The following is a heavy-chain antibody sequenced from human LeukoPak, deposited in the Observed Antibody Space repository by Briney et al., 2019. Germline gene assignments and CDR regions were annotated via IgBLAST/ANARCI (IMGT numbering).Heavy chain of an antibody. D-gene: IGHD5-24*01. CDR1: GGSISISSYY. Sequence: SETLSLTCTVPGGSISISSYYWAWIRQPPRKWLEWIGSIHYSGSTSYNPSLKSRVTISLDTSKNQFSLTLSSVIAADTAVYYCARRRDGYIVNFFDIWGQGTMVTVSS. J-gene: IGHJ3*02. CDR3: ARRRDGYIVNFFDI. V-gene: IGHV4-39*01. CDR2: IHYSGST.